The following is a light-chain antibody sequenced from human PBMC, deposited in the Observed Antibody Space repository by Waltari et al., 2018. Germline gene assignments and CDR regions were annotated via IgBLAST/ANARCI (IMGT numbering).Light chain of an antibody. CDR3: QVWDSDTYWV. Sequence: SYDLAQPLSVSVALGQSARISCGGSNIETKSVHWYQQKPGQAPVLVVYRDTNRPSGIPDRFSASNAGNTATLIISRAQAGDEADYYCQVWDSDTYWVFGGGTRLTVL. J-gene: IGLJ3*02. CDR2: RDT. CDR1: NIETKS. V-gene: IGLV3-9*01.